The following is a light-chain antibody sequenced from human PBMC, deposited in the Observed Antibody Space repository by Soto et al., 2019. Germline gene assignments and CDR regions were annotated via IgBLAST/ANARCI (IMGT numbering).Light chain of an antibody. V-gene: IGLV1-51*01. CDR3: GTWDSSLSVWL. Sequence: QSVLTQSPSVSAAPGQKVTISCSGGSSNIGNNYVSWYQQLPGTAPKLLIYDENKRPSGIPDRFSGSKSGTSATLGITGLQTGDEADYYCGTWDSSLSVWLFGGGTKVTVL. CDR2: DEN. CDR1: SSNIGNNY. J-gene: IGLJ3*02.